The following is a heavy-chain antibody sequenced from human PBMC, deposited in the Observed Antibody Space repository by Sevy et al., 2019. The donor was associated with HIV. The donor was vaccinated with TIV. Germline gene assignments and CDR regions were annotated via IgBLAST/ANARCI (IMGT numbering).Heavy chain of an antibody. Sequence: GGSLRLSCAASGFDFSNFWMSWVRQAPGKGLEWVDNIKKDGSEKYYEDSVKGRVTISRDNAKNSLYLQMDSLRAEDTGVYDCASDWSWAYFDSWGQGTLVTVSS. CDR1: GFDFSNFW. J-gene: IGHJ4*02. CDR2: IKKDGSEK. V-gene: IGHV3-7*03. CDR3: ASDWSWAYFDS. D-gene: IGHD1-26*01.